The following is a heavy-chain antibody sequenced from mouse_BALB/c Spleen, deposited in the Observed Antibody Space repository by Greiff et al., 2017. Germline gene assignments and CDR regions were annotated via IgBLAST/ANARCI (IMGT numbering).Heavy chain of an antibody. V-gene: IGHV3-2*02. D-gene: IGHD2-14*01. CDR2: ISYSGST. CDR3: ARSRYDGYNYAMDY. J-gene: IGHJ4*01. CDR1: GYSITSDYA. Sequence: VQLQQSGPGLVKPSQSLSLTCTVTGYSITSDYAWNWIRQFPGNKLEWMGYISYSGSTSYNPSLKSRISITRDTSKNQFFLQLNSVTTEDTATYYCARSRYDGYNYAMDYWGQGTSVTVSS.